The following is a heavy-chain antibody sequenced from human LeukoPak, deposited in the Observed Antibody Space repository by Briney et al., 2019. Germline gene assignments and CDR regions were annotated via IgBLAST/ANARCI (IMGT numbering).Heavy chain of an antibody. J-gene: IGHJ4*02. V-gene: IGHV1-2*02. D-gene: IGHD5-12*01. CDR2: IDPYTGNT. Sequence: VASVKVSCKASGYTFVGYYLHWVRQAPGQGLEWMAWIDPYTGNTHYAQKFQGRITVTRDTSVSTTYMELSWLTSDDTARYYCAREYSASEQRGQGTLVTVSS. CDR1: GYTFVGYY. CDR3: AREYSASEQ.